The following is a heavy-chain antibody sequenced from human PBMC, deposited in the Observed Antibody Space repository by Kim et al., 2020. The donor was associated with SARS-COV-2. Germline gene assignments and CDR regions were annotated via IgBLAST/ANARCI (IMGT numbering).Heavy chain of an antibody. CDR2: NT. Sequence: NTGYAQKFQGRVTMTRNTSISTAYMELSSLGSEDTAVYYCARGLGGAAAGWGQGTLVTVSS. V-gene: IGHV1-8*01. D-gene: IGHD6-13*01. J-gene: IGHJ4*02. CDR3: ARGLGGAAAG.